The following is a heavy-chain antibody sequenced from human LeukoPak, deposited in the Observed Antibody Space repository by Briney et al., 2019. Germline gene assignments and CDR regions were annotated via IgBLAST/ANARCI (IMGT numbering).Heavy chain of an antibody. CDR2: ISYDGSNK. D-gene: IGHD3-10*01. V-gene: IGHV3-30*03. J-gene: IGHJ6*02. CDR3: ARDKAGDYGMDV. Sequence: GSLRLSCAASGLTFSNYWMDWVRQAPGKGLEWVAVISYDGSNKYYADSVKGRFTISRDNSKNTLYLQMNSLRADDTAVYYCARDKAGDYGMDVWGQGTTVTVSS. CDR1: GLTFSNYW.